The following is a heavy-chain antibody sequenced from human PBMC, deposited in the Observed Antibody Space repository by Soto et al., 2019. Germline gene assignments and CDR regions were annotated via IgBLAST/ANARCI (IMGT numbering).Heavy chain of an antibody. D-gene: IGHD1-1*01. V-gene: IGHV3-21*01. CDR1: GFTFSSYS. Sequence: EVQLVESGGGLVKPGGSLRLSCAASGFTFSSYSMNWVRQAPGKGLEWVSSISSSSSYIYYADSVKGRFTISRDNAKNSLYLQINSLRAEDTAVYYCARDWKKNERYYYYGMDVWGQGTTVTVSS. J-gene: IGHJ6*02. CDR2: ISSSSSYI. CDR3: ARDWKKNERYYYYGMDV.